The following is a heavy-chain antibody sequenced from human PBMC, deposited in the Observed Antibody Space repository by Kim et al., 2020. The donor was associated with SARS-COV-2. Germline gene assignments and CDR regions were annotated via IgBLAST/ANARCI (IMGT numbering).Heavy chain of an antibody. J-gene: IGHJ4*02. CDR1: GGTFSSYA. Sequence: SVKVSCKASGGTFSSYAISWVRQAPGQGLEWMGGIIPIFGTANYAQKFQGRVTITADESTSTAYMELSSLRSEDTAVYYCARERGGMIVDYYFDYWGQGTLVTVSS. D-gene: IGHD3-22*01. CDR3: ARERGGMIVDYYFDY. CDR2: IIPIFGTA. V-gene: IGHV1-69*13.